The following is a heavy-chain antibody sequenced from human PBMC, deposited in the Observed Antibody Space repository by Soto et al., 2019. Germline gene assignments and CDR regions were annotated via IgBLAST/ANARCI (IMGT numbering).Heavy chain of an antibody. CDR3: ARYYGGYSDY. J-gene: IGHJ4*02. Sequence: SATLSLTCPVTGGSISSYYWSWIRHPPGKGLEWIGYIYYSGSTNYNPSLKSRVTISVDTSKNQFSLKLSSVTAADTAVYYCARYYGGYSDYWGQGTLVTVS. CDR2: IYYSGST. CDR1: GGSISSYY. D-gene: IGHD3-10*01. V-gene: IGHV4-59*01.